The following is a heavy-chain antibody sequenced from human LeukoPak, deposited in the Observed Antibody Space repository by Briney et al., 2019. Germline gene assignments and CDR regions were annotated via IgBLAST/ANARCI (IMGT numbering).Heavy chain of an antibody. CDR3: TGGGFLPPDPRSYHGDFFDV. CDR1: GGSFSSYV. J-gene: IGHJ3*01. V-gene: IGHV1-69*04. Sequence: SVKVSCKASGGSFSSYVITWVRQAPGQGLEWMGRIIPVLGVSNFAQKFRGRVTITAEKSTNTAHMELSRLESGDTDVYYCTGGGFLPPDPRSYHGDFFDVGGKG. CDR2: IIPVLGVS. D-gene: IGHD3-10*01.